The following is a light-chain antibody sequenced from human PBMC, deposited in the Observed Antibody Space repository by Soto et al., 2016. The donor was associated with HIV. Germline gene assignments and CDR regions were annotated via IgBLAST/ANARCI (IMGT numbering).Light chain of an antibody. Sequence: DIQMTQSPSSLSASVGDRVTITCRASQNINSYLNWYQQKPGQAPKVLIYAASSLQSGVPSRFSSSGSGTDFTLTISSLQPEDFATYYCQQSYNAPRTFGQGTKLEIK. CDR1: QNINSY. J-gene: IGKJ2*01. V-gene: IGKV1-39*01. CDR3: QQSYNAPRT. CDR2: AAS.